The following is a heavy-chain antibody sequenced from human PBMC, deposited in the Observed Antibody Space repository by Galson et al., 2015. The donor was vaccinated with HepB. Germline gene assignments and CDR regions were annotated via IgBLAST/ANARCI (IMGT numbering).Heavy chain of an antibody. D-gene: IGHD6-19*01. Sequence: ETLSLTCTVSGDSIGSSSYSWGWIRQPPGKGLELIGTIHYGGITNYNPSLKGRVTISVDTSKNQFSLKLSSVTVADTAIFFCASRGGTVAAPRRYYFDYWGQGTLVTVSS. CDR1: GDSIGSSSYS. J-gene: IGHJ4*02. V-gene: IGHV4-39*01. CDR3: ASRGGTVAAPRRYYFDY. CDR2: IHYGGIT.